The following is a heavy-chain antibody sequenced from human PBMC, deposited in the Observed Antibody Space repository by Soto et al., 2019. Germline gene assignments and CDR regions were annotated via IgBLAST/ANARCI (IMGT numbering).Heavy chain of an antibody. V-gene: IGHV5-51*01. J-gene: IGHJ5*02. CDR1: GYSVTSYW. Sequence: XESLMISCKGCGYSVTSYWISWVRQMPGKGLEWMGIIFPSDSDTRYSPSFQGQVTISADRSTSTVFLQWASLKASDTAVYFCARKDKSGYFNWFDLWGQGSLVTVSS. CDR2: IFPSDSDT. D-gene: IGHD3-22*01. CDR3: ARKDKSGYFNWFDL.